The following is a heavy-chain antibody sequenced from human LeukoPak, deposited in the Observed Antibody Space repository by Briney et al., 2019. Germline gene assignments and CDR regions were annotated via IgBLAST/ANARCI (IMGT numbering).Heavy chain of an antibody. V-gene: IGHV3-53*01. Sequence: GALKPPCAASWLNRRKNLLDRGRQAPGKGPEWGSVIYSGGSTFYADSVKGRFTMSRDNSKNTLYLQINSLRAEDTAVYYCARDRRDGYKYYLDYWGQGTLVTVSS. CDR1: WLNRRKNL. J-gene: IGHJ4*02. D-gene: IGHD5-24*01. CDR2: IYSGGST. CDR3: ARDRRDGYKYYLDY.